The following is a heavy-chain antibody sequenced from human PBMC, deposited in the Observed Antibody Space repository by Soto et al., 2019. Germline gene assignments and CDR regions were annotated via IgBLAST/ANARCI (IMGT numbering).Heavy chain of an antibody. CDR1: GGSLXPNY. J-gene: IGHJ4*02. CDR2: IYYGGTT. CDR3: ASAFGGWPPDS. V-gene: IGHV4-59*01. Sequence: LSLTCTVSGGSLXPNYWSWIRKPPGKGLEWVGYIYYGGTTSYNPSLQSRVTILLETSKAQISLNLTSVTASDSAVYYCASAFGGWPPDSWGPGTLVTVSS. D-gene: IGHD6-19*01.